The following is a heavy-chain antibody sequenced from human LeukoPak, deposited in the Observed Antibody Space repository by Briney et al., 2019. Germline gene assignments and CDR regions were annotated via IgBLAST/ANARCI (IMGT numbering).Heavy chain of an antibody. V-gene: IGHV3-11*01. CDR3: ANYYYDKSGYKN. CDR1: GFTFSDYY. D-gene: IGHD3-22*01. CDR2: ISSTGSTI. J-gene: IGHJ4*02. Sequence: GGSLRLSCAASGFTFSDYYMSWIRQAPGQGLEWLSYISSTGSTIYYADSVKGRATISRDNSKNVLYLQVNSLRAEDTAVFYCANYYYDKSGYKNWGQGTLVTVSS.